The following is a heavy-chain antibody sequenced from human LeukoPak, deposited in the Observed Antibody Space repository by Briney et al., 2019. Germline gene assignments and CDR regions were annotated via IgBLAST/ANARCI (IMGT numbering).Heavy chain of an antibody. J-gene: IGHJ5*02. CDR1: GFTFDDYA. V-gene: IGHV3-9*01. Sequence: GRSLRLSCAASGFTFDDYAMHWVRHAPGKGLEWVSGISWNSGSIGYADSVKGRFTISRDNAKNSLYLQMNSLRAEDTAVYYCARGAASPWGQGTLVTVSS. CDR2: ISWNSGSI. CDR3: ARGAASP. D-gene: IGHD6-13*01.